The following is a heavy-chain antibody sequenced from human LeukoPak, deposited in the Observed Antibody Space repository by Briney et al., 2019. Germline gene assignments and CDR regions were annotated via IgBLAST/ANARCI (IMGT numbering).Heavy chain of an antibody. CDR1: GYTLTELS. V-gene: IGHV1-24*01. D-gene: IGHD5-24*01. CDR3: ATRKWLQAYYFDY. J-gene: IGHJ4*02. CDR2: FDPEDGET. Sequence: ASVKVSCKVSGYTLTELSMHWVRQAPGKGLEWMGGFDPEDGETIYAQKFQGRVTMTEDTSTDTAYMELSSPRSEDTAVYYCATRKWLQAYYFDYWGQGTLVTVSS.